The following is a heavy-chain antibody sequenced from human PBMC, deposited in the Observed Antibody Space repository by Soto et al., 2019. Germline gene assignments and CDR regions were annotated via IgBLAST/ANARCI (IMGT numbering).Heavy chain of an antibody. V-gene: IGHV1-69*06. CDR3: ARVAESSSSWFNYYYYGMDV. Sequence: QVQLVQSGAEVKKPGSSVKVSCKASGGTFSSYAISWVRQAPGQGLEWMGGIIPIFGTANYAQKFQGRVTITADKSTSTAYMELSSLRSEDTAVYYCARVAESSSSWFNYYYYGMDVWGQGTTVTVSS. J-gene: IGHJ6*02. CDR1: GGTFSSYA. D-gene: IGHD6-13*01. CDR2: IIPIFGTA.